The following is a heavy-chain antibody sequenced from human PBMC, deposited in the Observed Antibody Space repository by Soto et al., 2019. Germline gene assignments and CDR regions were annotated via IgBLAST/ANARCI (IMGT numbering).Heavy chain of an antibody. V-gene: IGHV1-18*01. J-gene: IGHJ3*02. Sequence: ASVKVSCKASGYTFTSYGISWVRQAPGQGLERMGWISAYNGNTNYAQKLQGRVTMTTDTSTSTAYMELRSLRSDDTAVYYCARESSLPGAFDIWGQGTMVTVSS. CDR2: ISAYNGNT. CDR1: GYTFTSYG. CDR3: ARESSLPGAFDI.